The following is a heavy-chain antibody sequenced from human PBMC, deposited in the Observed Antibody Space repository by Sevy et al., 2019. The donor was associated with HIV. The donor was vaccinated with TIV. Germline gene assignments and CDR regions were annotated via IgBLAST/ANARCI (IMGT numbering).Heavy chain of an antibody. J-gene: IGHJ4*02. Sequence: GGSLRLSCVASGFTLTRYWMSWVRQAPGKGLEWVANINEDGSGKYYVDSVKGRFTISRDNAKNSLSLQMNSLRAEDTALYYCARDVAAGDYWGQGTLVTVSS. CDR3: ARDVAAGDY. D-gene: IGHD2-21*01. CDR2: INEDGSGK. V-gene: IGHV3-7*01. CDR1: GFTLTRYW.